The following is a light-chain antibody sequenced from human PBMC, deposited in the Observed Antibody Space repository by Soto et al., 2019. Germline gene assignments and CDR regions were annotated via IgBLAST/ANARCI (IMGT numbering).Light chain of an antibody. J-gene: IGKJ1*01. CDR3: QQYNSYSPET. V-gene: IGKV1-5*01. CDR2: DAS. CDR1: QSISSW. Sequence: DIQMTQSPSTLSASVGDRVTITCRASQSISSWLAWYQQKPGKAPKLLIYDASSLESGVPSRFSGSGSGTEFTLTISSLQPDDFANYYCQQYNSYSPETFGQGTKV.